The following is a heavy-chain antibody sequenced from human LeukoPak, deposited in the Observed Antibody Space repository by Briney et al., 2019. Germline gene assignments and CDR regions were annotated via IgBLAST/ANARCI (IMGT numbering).Heavy chain of an antibody. CDR2: IIPIFGTA. D-gene: IGHD2-2*01. V-gene: IGHV1-69*13. J-gene: IGHJ6*02. Sequence: ASVKVSFKASGGTFSSYAISWVRQAPGQGLEWMGGIIPIFGTANYAQKFQGRVTITADESTSTAYMEQSSLRSEDTAVYYCATTTVVPAATHSYYYYGMDVWGQGTTVTVSS. CDR1: GGTFSSYA. CDR3: ATTTVVPAATHSYYYYGMDV.